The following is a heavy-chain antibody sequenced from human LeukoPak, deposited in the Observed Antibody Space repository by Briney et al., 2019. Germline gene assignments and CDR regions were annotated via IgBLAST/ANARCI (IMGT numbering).Heavy chain of an antibody. CDR3: ARDRRNYYDSSGYYDY. J-gene: IGHJ4*02. Sequence: GGSLRLSCAASGFTFSSYWMSWVRQAPGKGLEWVANIKQDGSEKYYVDSVKGRFTISRDNAKNSLYLQMNSLRAEDTAVYYCARDRRNYYDSSGYYDYWGQGTLVTASS. CDR2: IKQDGSEK. D-gene: IGHD3-22*01. V-gene: IGHV3-7*01. CDR1: GFTFSSYW.